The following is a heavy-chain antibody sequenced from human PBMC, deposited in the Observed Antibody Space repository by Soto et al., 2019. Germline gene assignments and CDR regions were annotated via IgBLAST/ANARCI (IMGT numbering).Heavy chain of an antibody. CDR3: ARHNSQWPNWFDP. CDR1: GYTFTNYT. CDR2: ISAYDGNT. J-gene: IGHJ5*02. D-gene: IGHD1-1*01. V-gene: IGHV1-18*01. Sequence: ASVKVSCKASGYTFTNYTLNWVRQAPGQGLEWVGWISAYDGNTDYAHKFRGRVTMTTDTSTNTAYMDLRSLRSDGTAVYYCARHNSQWPNWFDPWGQGTPVTVSS.